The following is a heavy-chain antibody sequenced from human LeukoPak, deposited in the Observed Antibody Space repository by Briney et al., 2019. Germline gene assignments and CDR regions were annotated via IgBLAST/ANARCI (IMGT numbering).Heavy chain of an antibody. D-gene: IGHD6-6*01. CDR2: INPNSGGT. CDR1: GDTFTGHY. J-gene: IGHJ6*03. Sequence: ASVKVSCKASGDTFTGHYMHWGRQAPGEGVEWRGWINPNSGGTNYAQKLQGRVTMTTDTATNTAYMELRSLRSDDTAVYYCARRSDSSSPPPYYYYSYMDVWGRGTTVTVSS. CDR3: ARRSDSSSPPPYYYYSYMDV. V-gene: IGHV1-2*02.